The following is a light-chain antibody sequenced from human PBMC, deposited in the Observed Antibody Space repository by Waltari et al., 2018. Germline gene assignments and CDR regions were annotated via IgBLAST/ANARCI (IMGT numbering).Light chain of an antibody. CDR3: QHYHNWLT. CDR1: QSIDTH. Sequence: EIVLTQSPATLSVSPGEGATLYCRASQSIDTHLAWYQQKTGQAPRPLIFHASTRAAGIPHRFSGSGSGTEFALTISNLQSEDFAVYFCQHYHNWLTFGGGTKVEI. CDR2: HAS. J-gene: IGKJ4*01. V-gene: IGKV3-15*01.